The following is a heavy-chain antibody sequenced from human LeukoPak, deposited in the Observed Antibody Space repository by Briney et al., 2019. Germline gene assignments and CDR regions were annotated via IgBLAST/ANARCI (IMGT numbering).Heavy chain of an antibody. Sequence: SETLSLTCTVSGGSISSYYWSWIRQPPGKGLEWIGSIYYSGSTYYNPSLKSRVTISVDTSKNQFSLKLSSVTAADTAVYYCARHGVYYYDSDRPDYWGQGTLVTVSS. CDR3: ARHGVYYYDSDRPDY. CDR1: GGSISSYY. D-gene: IGHD3-22*01. J-gene: IGHJ4*02. V-gene: IGHV4-59*05. CDR2: IYYSGST.